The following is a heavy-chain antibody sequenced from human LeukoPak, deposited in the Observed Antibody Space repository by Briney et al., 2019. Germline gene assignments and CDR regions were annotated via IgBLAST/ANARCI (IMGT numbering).Heavy chain of an antibody. Sequence: SETLSLTCTVSGGSISSYYWSWLRQPPGKGLEWIGYIYYSGSTNYNTSLKSRVTISVDTSENQFSLKLSSVTAADTAVYYCARRDGYNLPFDYWGQRTLVTVSS. CDR1: GGSISSYY. J-gene: IGHJ4*02. CDR2: IYYSGST. CDR3: ARRDGYNLPFDY. D-gene: IGHD5-24*01. V-gene: IGHV4-59*01.